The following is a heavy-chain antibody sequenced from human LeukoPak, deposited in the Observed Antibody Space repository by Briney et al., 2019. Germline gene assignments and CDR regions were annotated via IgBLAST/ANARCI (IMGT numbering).Heavy chain of an antibody. CDR1: GFTFSSYS. CDR3: ARAGRSIAANIDY. J-gene: IGHJ4*02. CDR2: ISSSSSYI. V-gene: IGHV3-21*01. D-gene: IGHD6-6*01. Sequence: GGSLRLSCAAAGFTFSSYSMNWVRQAPGKGLEWVSSISSSSSYIYYADSVKGRFTISRDNAKNSLYLQMNSLRAEDTAVYYCARAGRSIAANIDYWGQGTLVTVSS.